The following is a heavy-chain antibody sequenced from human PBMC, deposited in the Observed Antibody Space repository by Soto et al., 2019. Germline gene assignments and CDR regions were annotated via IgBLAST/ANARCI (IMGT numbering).Heavy chain of an antibody. CDR2: IIPIQGTA. CDR1: GGSFTSYI. CDR3: AESLVFVDHAYMDV. V-gene: IGHV1-69*08. J-gene: IGHJ6*03. Sequence: GASVKVSCKASGGSFTSYIFTRVRQAPGQGLEWMGRIIPIQGTANYALKFQDRVTITADKSTNTAYMELRSLRPEDTALYYCAESLVFVDHAYMDVWGKGTTVTVSS. D-gene: IGHD2-21*01.